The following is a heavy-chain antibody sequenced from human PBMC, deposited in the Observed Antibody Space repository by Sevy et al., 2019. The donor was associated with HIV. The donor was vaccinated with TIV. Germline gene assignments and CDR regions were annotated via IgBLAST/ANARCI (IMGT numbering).Heavy chain of an antibody. D-gene: IGHD3-3*01. Sequence: ASVKVSCKASGYTFTSYGISWVRQAPGQGLEWMGWISAYNGNTNYAQKLQGRVTMTTDTSTSTAYMELRSLRSDDTAVYYCARVLKRPPHFGVVNNRFDPWGQGTLVTVSS. CDR3: ARVLKRPPHFGVVNNRFDP. CDR2: ISAYNGNT. J-gene: IGHJ5*02. V-gene: IGHV1-18*01. CDR1: GYTFTSYG.